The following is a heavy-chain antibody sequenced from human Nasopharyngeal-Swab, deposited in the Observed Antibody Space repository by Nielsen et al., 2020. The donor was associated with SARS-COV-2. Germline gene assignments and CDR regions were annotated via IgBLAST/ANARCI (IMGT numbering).Heavy chain of an antibody. J-gene: IGHJ4*02. CDR2: IIPILGIA. D-gene: IGHD5-12*01. CDR3: AREVSGYDLWY. Sequence: SVKVSCKASGGSFSSYAISWVRQAPGQGLEWMGRIIPILGIANHAQKFQGRVTITADKSTSTAYMELSSLRSEDTAVYYCAREVSGYDLWYWGQGTLVTVSS. CDR1: GGSFSSYA. V-gene: IGHV1-69*04.